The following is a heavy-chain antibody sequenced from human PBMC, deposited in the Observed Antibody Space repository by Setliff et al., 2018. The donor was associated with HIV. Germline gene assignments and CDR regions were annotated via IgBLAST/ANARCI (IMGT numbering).Heavy chain of an antibody. CDR2: IYTSGST. CDR3: ARSWLTDPFDY. D-gene: IGHD3-16*01. CDR1: GGSIRGYY. J-gene: IGHJ4*02. Sequence: SETLSLTCTVSGGSIRGYYWNWIRQPPGKGLEWIGYIYTSGSTDYNPSLQSRVTISVDTSQNQFSLKLSSVTAADTAVYYCARSWLTDPFDYWGQGTLVTVSS. V-gene: IGHV4-4*08.